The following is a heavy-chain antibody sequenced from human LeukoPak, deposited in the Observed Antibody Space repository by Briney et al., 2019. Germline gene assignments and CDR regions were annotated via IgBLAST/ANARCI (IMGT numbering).Heavy chain of an antibody. D-gene: IGHD1-14*01. CDR2: ISSSGSTI. CDR3: ARVPRPYDAFDI. CDR1: GFTFSSYE. J-gene: IGHJ3*02. V-gene: IGHV3-48*03. Sequence: PGGSLRLSCAASGFTFSSYEMNWVRQAPGKGLEWVSYISSSGSTIYYADSVKGRFTISRDNAKNSLYLQMNSLRAEDTAVYYCARVPRPYDAFDIWGQGTMVTVSS.